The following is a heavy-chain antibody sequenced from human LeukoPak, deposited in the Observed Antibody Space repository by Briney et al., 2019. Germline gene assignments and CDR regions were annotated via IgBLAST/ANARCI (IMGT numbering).Heavy chain of an antibody. CDR3: ARDGGYCDGLSCPGDL. V-gene: IGHV3-7*01. D-gene: IGHD2-15*01. J-gene: IGHJ4*02. Sequence: GGSLRLSCAASGFDLDAFWMSWVRQAPGKGLEWVANIKQDGSMKFYVDSVKGRFTISRDNAKNSLYLQMSSLRGEDTAMYFCARDGGYCDGLSCPGDLWGQGTLVTVSP. CDR2: IKQDGSMK. CDR1: GFDLDAFW.